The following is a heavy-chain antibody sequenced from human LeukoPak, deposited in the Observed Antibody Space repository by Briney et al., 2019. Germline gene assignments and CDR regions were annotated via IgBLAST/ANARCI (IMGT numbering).Heavy chain of an antibody. V-gene: IGHV3-21*01. Sequence: PGGSLRLSCAASGFTFSSYSMNWVRQAPGKGLEWVSSISSSSSYIYYADSVKGRFTISRDNAKNSLYLQMNSLRAEDMAVYYCARRLSVAVAGTPADYWGQGTLVTVSS. J-gene: IGHJ4*02. CDR2: ISSSSSYI. CDR1: GFTFSSYS. D-gene: IGHD6-19*01. CDR3: ARRLSVAVAGTPADY.